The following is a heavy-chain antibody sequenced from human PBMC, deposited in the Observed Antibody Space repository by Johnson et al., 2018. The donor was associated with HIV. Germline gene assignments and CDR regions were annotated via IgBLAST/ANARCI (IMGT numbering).Heavy chain of an antibody. J-gene: IGHJ3*02. V-gene: IGHV3-23*04. CDR3: AKGPGDALDI. CDR2: ISWNSGSI. Sequence: VQLVESGGGLVQPGGSLRLSCAASGFPFSSYAMTWVSQAPGKGLEWVSGISWNSGSIGYADSVKGRFTISRDNSKNTLYLQMNSLRAEDTALYYCAKGPGDALDIWGQGTMVTVSS. CDR1: GFPFSSYA.